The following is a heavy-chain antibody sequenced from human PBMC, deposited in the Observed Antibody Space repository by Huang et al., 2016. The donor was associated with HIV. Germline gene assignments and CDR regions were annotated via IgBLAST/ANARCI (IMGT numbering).Heavy chain of an antibody. J-gene: IGHJ4*02. CDR3: AMSLRYQYDSRSYWGRYFDY. CDR1: GGSLRDQI. Sequence: QVQLEQSGPAVRKPGSSVKVSCQASGGSLRDQIISWVRQAPGQRFEWVGGITPLLRAAAYAQEFKGRVTRTADESTATIYMELNSLTSEDTAVYYCAMSLRYQYDSRSYWGRYFDYWGQGTLVTVSS. V-gene: IGHV1-69*01. CDR2: ITPLLRAA. D-gene: IGHD3-16*01.